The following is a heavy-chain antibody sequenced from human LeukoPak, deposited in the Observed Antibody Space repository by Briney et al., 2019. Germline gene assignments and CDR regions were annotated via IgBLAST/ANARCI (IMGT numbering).Heavy chain of an antibody. CDR2: IITIFGTA. D-gene: IGHD3-22*01. V-gene: IGHV1-69*13. J-gene: IGHJ3*02. CDR1: GGTFSSYA. CDR3: ARTGDRSYYYDSSGPGAFDI. Sequence: SVKDSCKASGGTFSSYAISWVRQAPGQGLEWMGGIITIFGTANYAQKFQGRVTITADESTSTAYMERSSLRSEDTAVYYCARTGDRSYYYDSSGPGAFDIWGQGTMVTVSS.